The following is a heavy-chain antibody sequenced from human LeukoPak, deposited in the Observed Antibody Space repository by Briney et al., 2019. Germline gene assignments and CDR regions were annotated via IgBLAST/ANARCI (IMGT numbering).Heavy chain of an antibody. Sequence: GGSLRLSCAASGFTFSTYGMSWVRQAPGKGLEWVSGISGGGSSTYYADSVKGRFTISRDNSKNTLYLQMNSLRAEDTAVYYCASGYYGSGSYDAFDIWGQGTMVTVSS. CDR3: ASGYYGSGSYDAFDI. CDR1: GFTFSTYG. D-gene: IGHD3-10*01. V-gene: IGHV3-23*01. CDR2: ISGGGSST. J-gene: IGHJ3*02.